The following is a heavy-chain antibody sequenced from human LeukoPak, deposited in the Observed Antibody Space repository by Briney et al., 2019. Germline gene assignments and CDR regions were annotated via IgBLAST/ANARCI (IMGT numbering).Heavy chain of an antibody. CDR3: ARSGGDYGHYFVDY. D-gene: IGHD4-17*01. CDR1: GGSISSGGYY. J-gene: IGHJ4*02. CDR2: IYYSGST. Sequence: SQTLSLTCTVSGGSISSGGYYWSWIRQHPGKGLEWIGYIYYSGSTYYNPSLKSRVTISVDTSKNQFSLKLSSVTAADTAVYYCARSGGDYGHYFVDYWGQGTLVTVSS. V-gene: IGHV4-31*03.